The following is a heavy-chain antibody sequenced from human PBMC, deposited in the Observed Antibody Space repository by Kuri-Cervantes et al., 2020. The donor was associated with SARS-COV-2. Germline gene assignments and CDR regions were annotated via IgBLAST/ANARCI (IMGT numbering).Heavy chain of an antibody. J-gene: IGHJ5*02. D-gene: IGHD2-2*01. V-gene: IGHV3-30-3*01. CDR2: ISYDGSNK. CDR1: GFTFRSYA. Sequence: GGSLRLSCAASGFTFRSYAMHWVRQAPGKGLEWVAVISYDGSNKYYADSVKGRFTISRDNSKNTLYLQMNSLRAEDTAVYYCARDRGVDYCSSTSCPSGPFGPFDPWGQGTLVTVSS. CDR3: ARDRGVDYCSSTSCPSGPFGPFDP.